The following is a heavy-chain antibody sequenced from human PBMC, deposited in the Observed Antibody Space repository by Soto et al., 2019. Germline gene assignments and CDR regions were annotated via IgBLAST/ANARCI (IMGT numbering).Heavy chain of an antibody. CDR3: ARGFLSLVSYYCYGMDV. J-gene: IGHJ6*02. CDR1: GYTFTSYG. CDR2: ISVYNGNT. D-gene: IGHD2-8*01. Sequence: QVQLVQSGAEVKNPGASVKVSCKASGYTFTSYGISWVRQAPGQGLECMGWISVYNGNTNYAQKVQGRVTMTTDTSTSTAYMELRSLRSDDTAVYYCARGFLSLVSYYCYGMDVWGQGTTVTGSS. V-gene: IGHV1-18*01.